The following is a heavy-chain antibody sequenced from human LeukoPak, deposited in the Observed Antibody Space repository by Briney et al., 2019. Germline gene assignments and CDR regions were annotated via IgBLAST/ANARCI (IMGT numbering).Heavy chain of an antibody. J-gene: IGHJ3*02. Sequence: GGSLRLSCAASGFTFSSYAMSWVRQAPGKGLEWVSAISGSGGSTYYADSVKGRFTISRDNSKNTLYLQMNSLRAEDTAVYYCARAPPPIVVVPAATDAFDIWGQGTMVTVSS. CDR2: ISGSGGST. CDR3: ARAPPPIVVVPAATDAFDI. CDR1: GFTFSSYA. D-gene: IGHD2-2*01. V-gene: IGHV3-23*01.